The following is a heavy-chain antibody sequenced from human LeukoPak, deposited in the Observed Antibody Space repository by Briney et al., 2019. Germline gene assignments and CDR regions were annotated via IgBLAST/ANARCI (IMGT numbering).Heavy chain of an antibody. CDR1: GLSFSNYA. D-gene: IGHD1-26*01. Sequence: PGGSLRLSCAASGLSFSNYAMSWVRQAPGKGLEWVSVISGSGDNTYYANSVKGRFTISRDNSKNTVYLQMDSLRAEDTAVYFCVRGFYSGSYYYLDNWGQGTQVTVSS. CDR3: VRGFYSGSYYYLDN. V-gene: IGHV3-23*01. J-gene: IGHJ4*02. CDR2: ISGSGDNT.